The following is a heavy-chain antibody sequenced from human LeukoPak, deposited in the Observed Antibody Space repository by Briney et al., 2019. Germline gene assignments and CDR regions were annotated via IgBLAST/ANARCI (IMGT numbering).Heavy chain of an antibody. J-gene: IGHJ4*02. D-gene: IGHD3-3*01. CDR2: IYYSGST. CDR1: GGSISSYY. CDR3: ARAVNDFWSGYVDY. V-gene: IGHV4-59*01. Sequence: SETLSLTCTVTGGSISSYYWSWIRQPPGKGLEWIGYIYYSGSTNYNPSLKSRGTISVDTSKNQFSLKLSSVSAADTAVYYCARAVNDFWSGYVDYWGQGTLVTVSS.